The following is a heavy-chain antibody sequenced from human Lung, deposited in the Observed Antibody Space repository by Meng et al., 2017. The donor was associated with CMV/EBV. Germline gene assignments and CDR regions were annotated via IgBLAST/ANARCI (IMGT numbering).Heavy chain of an antibody. J-gene: IGHJ4*02. CDR2: INSDGSGT. D-gene: IGHD6-19*01. CDR1: GFTFSTYW. V-gene: IGHV3-74*01. Sequence: EGSLRLXCAASGFTFSTYWMHWVRQVPGKGLVWVTRINSDGSGTTYADSVKGRFTISRDNAKNTLYLHMSSLRAEDTAMYYCVRGHSSGWYKFDSWGQGTLVTVSS. CDR3: VRGHSSGWYKFDS.